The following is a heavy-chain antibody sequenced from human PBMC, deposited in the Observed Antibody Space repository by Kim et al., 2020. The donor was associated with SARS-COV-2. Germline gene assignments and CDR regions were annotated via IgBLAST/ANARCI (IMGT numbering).Heavy chain of an antibody. CDR1: GGTFSSYA. Sequence: SVKVSCKSSGGTFSSYAISWVRQAPGQGLEWMGRIIPILGIANYAQKFQGRVTITADKSTSTAYMELSSLRSEDTAVYYCAAYSGSYGLLDYWGQGTLVTVSS. CDR3: AAYSGSYGLLDY. CDR2: IIPILGIA. J-gene: IGHJ4*02. D-gene: IGHD1-26*01. V-gene: IGHV1-69*04.